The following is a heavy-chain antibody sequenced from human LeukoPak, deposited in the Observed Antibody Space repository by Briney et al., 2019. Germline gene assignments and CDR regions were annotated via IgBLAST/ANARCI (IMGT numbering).Heavy chain of an antibody. CDR1: HYTFTNYG. Sequence: ASVKVSCKASHYTFTNYGISWVRQAPGQGLEWMGWISAYSGHTYYPQKLQGRVTVTTDTSTSPAYMELRSLRSDDTAVYYCARTNLDCKNGVCYDYWGQGTLVTVSS. D-gene: IGHD2-8*01. CDR2: ISAYSGHT. CDR3: ARTNLDCKNGVCYDY. J-gene: IGHJ4*02. V-gene: IGHV1-18*04.